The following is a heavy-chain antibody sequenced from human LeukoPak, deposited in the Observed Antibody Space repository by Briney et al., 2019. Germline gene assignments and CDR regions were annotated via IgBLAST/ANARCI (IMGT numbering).Heavy chain of an antibody. CDR2: IRYDGSNK. Sequence: PGGSLRLSCAASGFTFSSYGMHWVRQAPGKGLEWVAFIRYDGSNKYYADSVKGRFTISRDNSKNTLYLQMNSLRAEDTAVYYCAKRPYSSYSSSWAYFDYWGQGTLVTVSS. D-gene: IGHD6-13*01. J-gene: IGHJ4*02. V-gene: IGHV3-30*02. CDR1: GFTFSSYG. CDR3: AKRPYSSYSSSWAYFDY.